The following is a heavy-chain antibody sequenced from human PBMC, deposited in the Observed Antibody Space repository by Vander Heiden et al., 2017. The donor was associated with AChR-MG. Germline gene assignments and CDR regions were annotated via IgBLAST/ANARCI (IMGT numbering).Heavy chain of an antibody. V-gene: IGHV4-39*01. J-gene: IGHJ4*02. CDR3: ARQVPGSLDY. CDR1: GGSISSSSYY. D-gene: IGHD1-1*01. Sequence: QLQLQESGPGLVKPSETLSLTCTVSGGSISSSSYYWGWIREPPGKGLEWIGSIYYSGSTYYNPSLKSRVTISVDTSKNQFSLKLSSVTAADTAVYYCARQVPGSLDYWGQGTLVTVSS. CDR2: IYYSGST.